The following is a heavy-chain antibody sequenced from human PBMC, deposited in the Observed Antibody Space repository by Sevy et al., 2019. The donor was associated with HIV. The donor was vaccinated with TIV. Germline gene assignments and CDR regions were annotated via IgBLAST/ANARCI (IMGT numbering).Heavy chain of an antibody. D-gene: IGHD3-3*01. CDR3: AKKIMIFGVVISYGMDV. CDR1: GFTFSSYA. V-gene: IGHV3-23*01. Sequence: GGSLRLSCAASGFTFSSYAMSWVRQAPGKGLEWASAISGSGGSTYYADSVKGRFTISRDNSKNTLYLQMNSLRAEDTAVYYCAKKIMIFGVVISYGMDVWGQGTTVTVSS. CDR2: ISGSGGST. J-gene: IGHJ6*02.